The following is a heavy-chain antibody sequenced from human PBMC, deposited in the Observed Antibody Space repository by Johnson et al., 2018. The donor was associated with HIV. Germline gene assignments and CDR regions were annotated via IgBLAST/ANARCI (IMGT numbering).Heavy chain of an antibody. CDR2: INGDGSGI. Sequence: VQLVESGGGLVQPGGSLRLSCAASGFTFSSYWMHWVRQGPGKGLVWVSRINGDGSGITYADSVKGRFTISRDNAKNSLYLQMNSLRAEDTAVYYCARVMQADAFDIWGQGTMVTVSS. J-gene: IGHJ3*02. CDR1: GFTFSSYW. V-gene: IGHV3-74*02. CDR3: ARVMQADAFDI. D-gene: IGHD2-8*01.